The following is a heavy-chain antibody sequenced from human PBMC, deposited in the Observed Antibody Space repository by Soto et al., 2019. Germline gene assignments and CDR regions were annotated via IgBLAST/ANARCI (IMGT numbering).Heavy chain of an antibody. CDR1: GGSISSGGYY. V-gene: IGHV4-31*03. CDR2: IYYSGST. J-gene: IGHJ6*02. CDR3: ARGGGYDFWSGYYNYYYGMDV. D-gene: IGHD3-3*01. Sequence: SETLSLTCTVSGGSISSGGYYWSWIRQHPGKGLEWIGYIYYSGSTYYNPSLKSRVTISVDTSKNQFSLKLSSVTAADTAVYYCARGGGYDFWSGYYNYYYGMDVWGQGTTVTVCS.